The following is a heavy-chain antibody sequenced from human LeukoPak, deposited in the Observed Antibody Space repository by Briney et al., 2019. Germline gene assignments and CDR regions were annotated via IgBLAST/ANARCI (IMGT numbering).Heavy chain of an antibody. Sequence: GASVKVSCKASGYTFSTYGISWVQQAPGQGLEWMGWISAYNGNTNYAQKLQGRVTMSTDTSTSTAYMELRSLRSDDTAVYYCARDKGGRSNTAFFDPWGQGTLVTVSS. J-gene: IGHJ5*02. CDR1: GYTFSTYG. CDR2: ISAYNGNT. V-gene: IGHV1-18*01. D-gene: IGHD5-18*01. CDR3: ARDKGGRSNTAFFDP.